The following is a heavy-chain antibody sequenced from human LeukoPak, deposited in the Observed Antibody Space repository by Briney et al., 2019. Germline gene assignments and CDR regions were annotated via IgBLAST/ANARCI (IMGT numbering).Heavy chain of an antibody. D-gene: IGHD4-17*01. V-gene: IGHV1-18*01. J-gene: IGHJ6*03. CDR2: ISAYNGNT. CDR1: GYTFTNCG. Sequence: GASVKVSCKTSGYTFTNCGVSWVRQAPGQGLEWLGWISAYNGNTNYAQYLQGKITMTTDTSTSTAYMELRSLRSDDTAVYFCARGYGDYGYMDVWGKGTTVTVSS. CDR3: ARGYGDYGYMDV.